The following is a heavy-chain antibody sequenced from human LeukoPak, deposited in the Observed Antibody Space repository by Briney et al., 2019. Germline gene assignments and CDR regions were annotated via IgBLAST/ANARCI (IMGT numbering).Heavy chain of an antibody. CDR3: ARGEGSGSYPPHFDY. V-gene: IGHV3-21*01. CDR2: ISSSSSYI. J-gene: IGHJ4*02. CDR1: GFTFSSYS. Sequence: GGSLRLSCAASGFTFSSYSMNWVRQAPGKGLEWVSSISSSSSYIYYADSVKGRFTISRDNAKNSLYLQMNSLRAEDTAVYYCARGEGSGSYPPHFDYWGQGTLVTVSS. D-gene: IGHD3-10*01.